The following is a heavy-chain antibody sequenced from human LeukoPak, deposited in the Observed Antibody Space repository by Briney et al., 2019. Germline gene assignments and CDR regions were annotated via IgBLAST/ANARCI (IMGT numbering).Heavy chain of an antibody. CDR2: IIPIFGTA. CDR3: ARGGSGLGYYYMDV. D-gene: IGHD6-25*01. J-gene: IGHJ6*03. V-gene: IGHV1-69*06. CDR1: GGTFSSYA. Sequence: SVKVSCKASGGTFSSYAISWVRQAPGQGLEWMGGIIPIFGTANYAQKFQGRVTITADKSTSTAYMELSSLRSEDTAVYYCARGGSGLGYYYMDVWGKGTTVTVSS.